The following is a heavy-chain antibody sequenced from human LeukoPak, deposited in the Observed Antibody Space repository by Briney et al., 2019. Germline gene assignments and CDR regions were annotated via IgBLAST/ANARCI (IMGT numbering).Heavy chain of an antibody. Sequence: GGSLRLSCAASGFTFSSYAMSWVRQAPGKGLEWVSAISGSGGSTYYADSVKGRFTISRDNAKNSLYLQMNSLRAEDTAVYYCARDDGGNWYFDLWGRGTLVTVSS. D-gene: IGHD4-23*01. J-gene: IGHJ2*01. V-gene: IGHV3-23*01. CDR2: ISGSGGST. CDR1: GFTFSSYA. CDR3: ARDDGGNWYFDL.